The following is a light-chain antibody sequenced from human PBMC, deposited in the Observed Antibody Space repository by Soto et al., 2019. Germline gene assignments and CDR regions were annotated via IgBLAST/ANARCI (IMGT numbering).Light chain of an antibody. Sequence: DIQMTHSPSSLSAFVGDRVTITCRASQSINRFLNWYQQKPGKAPKLLINAASSLQNVVPSRFSGSGSGTDFTLTINNLQPEDSATYYCQQSQSFPLTFGGGTKVEIK. CDR3: QQSQSFPLT. J-gene: IGKJ4*01. CDR2: AAS. CDR1: QSINRF. V-gene: IGKV1-39*01.